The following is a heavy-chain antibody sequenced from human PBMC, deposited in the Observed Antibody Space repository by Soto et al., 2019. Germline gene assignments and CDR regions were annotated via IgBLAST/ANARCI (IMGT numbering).Heavy chain of an antibody. CDR3: AKDGANIVLVPGGMYV. D-gene: IGHD2-2*01. CDR2: ISGSGGST. CDR1: GFTFSSYA. V-gene: IGHV3-23*01. Sequence: PGGSLRLSCAASGFTFSSYAMSWVRQAPGKGLEWVSAISGSGGSTYYADSVKGRFTISRDNSKNTLYLQMSSLRAEDTAVYYCAKDGANIVLVPGGMYVWGQGSTVTVS. J-gene: IGHJ6*02.